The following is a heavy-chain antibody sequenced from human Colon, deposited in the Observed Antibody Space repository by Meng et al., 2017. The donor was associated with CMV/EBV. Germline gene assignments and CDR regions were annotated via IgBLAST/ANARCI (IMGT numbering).Heavy chain of an antibody. CDR2: ISSSSSTI. Sequence: GESLKISCAASGFTFSSYSMNWVRQAPGKGLEWVSYISSSSSTIYYADSVKGRFTISRDNSKNTLYLQMNSLRAEDMAVYYCAKDERYSNYYFDYWGQGTLVTVSS. CDR1: GFTFSSYS. D-gene: IGHD4-11*01. CDR3: AKDERYSNYYFDY. J-gene: IGHJ4*02. V-gene: IGHV3-48*04.